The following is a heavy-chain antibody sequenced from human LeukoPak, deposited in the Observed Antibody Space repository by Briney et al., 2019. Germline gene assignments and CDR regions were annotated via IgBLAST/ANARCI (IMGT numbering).Heavy chain of an antibody. V-gene: IGHV4-59*01. Sequence: PSETLSLTCTVSGGSISSYYWSWIRQPPGKGLEWIGYIYYSGSTNYNPSLKSRVTISVDTSKNQFSLKLSSVTAADTAVYYCAREVAAAVDNWFDPWGQETLVTVSS. J-gene: IGHJ5*02. D-gene: IGHD6-13*01. CDR3: AREVAAAVDNWFDP. CDR1: GGSISSYY. CDR2: IYYSGST.